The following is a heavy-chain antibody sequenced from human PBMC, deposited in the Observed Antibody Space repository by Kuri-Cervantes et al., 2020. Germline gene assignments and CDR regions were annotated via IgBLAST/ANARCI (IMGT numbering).Heavy chain of an antibody. CDR1: GGTFRSDA. CDR2: IMPIFGTI. CDR3: ARGPSAPIINNWFDP. Sequence: SVKVSCKASGGTFRSDAISWLRQAPGQGLEWMGRIMPIFGTIDYAQKFQGRVTITTDESTSTAYMELSSLGSEDTAVYYCARGPSAPIINNWFDPWGQGTLVTVSS. D-gene: IGHD3-10*01. J-gene: IGHJ5*02. V-gene: IGHV1-69*05.